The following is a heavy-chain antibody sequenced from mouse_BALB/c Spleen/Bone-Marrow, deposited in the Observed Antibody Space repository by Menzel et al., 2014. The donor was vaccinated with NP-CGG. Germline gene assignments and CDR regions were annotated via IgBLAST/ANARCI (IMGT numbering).Heavy chain of an antibody. CDR2: ISTYSGNT. CDR1: GYTFTDYA. D-gene: IGHD1-1*01. CDR3: ASYGSSYYAMDY. V-gene: IGHV1-67*01. J-gene: IGHJ4*01. Sequence: QVQLKQSGPELVRPGVSAKISCKGSGYTFTDYAMHWVKQSHAKSLEWIGVISTYSGNTNYNQKFKGKATMTVDKSSSTAYMELARLTSEDSAIYYCASYGSSYYAMDYWGQGTSVTVSS.